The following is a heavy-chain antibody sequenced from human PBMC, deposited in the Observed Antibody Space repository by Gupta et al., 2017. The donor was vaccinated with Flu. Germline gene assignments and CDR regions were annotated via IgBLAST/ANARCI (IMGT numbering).Heavy chain of an antibody. CDR3: ARGQSQSGTFWNDAFDI. J-gene: IGHJ3*02. CDR2: ISVYNGNI. D-gene: IGHD1-26*01. Sequence: VRQAPGQGLEWMAWISVYNGNIKYAQKFQGRVSMTTDTSTNTAYMELSSLASDDTAVYYCARGQSQSGTFWNDAFDIWGQGTMVTVSS. V-gene: IGHV1-18*01.